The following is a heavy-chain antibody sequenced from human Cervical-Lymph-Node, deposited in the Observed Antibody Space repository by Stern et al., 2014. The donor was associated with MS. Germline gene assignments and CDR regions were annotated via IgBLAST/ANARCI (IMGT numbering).Heavy chain of an antibody. CDR2: SCGRGHT. V-gene: IGHV4-61*02. Sequence: QLQLQESGPGLVKPSQTLSLTCTVSGVSITSSSFYWTWIRQPAGQGLEWIGRSCGRGHTDYNPSLKGRVTMSLDASKNQFSLELTSVPADDTAVYYCARQAGYYDNSAYYNYWGQGTLVTVSS. CDR1: GVSITSSSFY. D-gene: IGHD3-22*01. CDR3: ARQAGYYDNSAYYNY. J-gene: IGHJ4*02.